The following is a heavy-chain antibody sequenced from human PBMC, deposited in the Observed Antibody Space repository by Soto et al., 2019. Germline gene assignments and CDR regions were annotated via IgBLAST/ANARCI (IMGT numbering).Heavy chain of an antibody. Sequence: QVQLQGSGPGLVKPSGTLSLTCVVSGGSIRSSNWWSWVRQPPGKGLEWIGEIYHTGSTTYNPSLNSGVTISADKSKHQFALELSSVTAADTAVYYCARDSGGGADYWGQGTLVTVSS. CDR2: IYHTGST. CDR3: ARDSGGGADY. J-gene: IGHJ4*02. CDR1: GGSIRSSNW. D-gene: IGHD2-21*01. V-gene: IGHV4-4*02.